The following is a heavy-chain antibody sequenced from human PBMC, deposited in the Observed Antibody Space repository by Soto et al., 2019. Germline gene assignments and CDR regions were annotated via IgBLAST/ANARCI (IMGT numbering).Heavy chain of an antibody. D-gene: IGHD3-22*01. Sequence: LETLSLTCAVSGGSISSSNWWSWVRQPPGKGLEWIGEIYYSGSTYYNPSLKSRVTISVDTSKNQFSLKLSSVTAADTAVYYCARDGYYDSSGQYGMDVWGQGTTVTVSS. CDR1: GGSISSSNW. J-gene: IGHJ6*02. V-gene: IGHV4-4*02. CDR2: IYYSGST. CDR3: ARDGYYDSSGQYGMDV.